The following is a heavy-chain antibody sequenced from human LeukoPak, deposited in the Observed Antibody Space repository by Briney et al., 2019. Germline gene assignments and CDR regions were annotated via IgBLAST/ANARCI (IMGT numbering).Heavy chain of an antibody. V-gene: IGHV3-23*01. CDR3: AKGILRYFDWFPGY. CDR2: ISGSGGST. J-gene: IGHJ4*02. Sequence: GGSLRLSCAASGFTFSSYAMSWVRQAPGKGLEWVSAISGSGGSTYYADSVKGRFTISRDNSKNTLYLQMNSLRAEDTAVYYCAKGILRYFDWFPGYWGQGTLVIVSS. CDR1: GFTFSSYA. D-gene: IGHD3-9*01.